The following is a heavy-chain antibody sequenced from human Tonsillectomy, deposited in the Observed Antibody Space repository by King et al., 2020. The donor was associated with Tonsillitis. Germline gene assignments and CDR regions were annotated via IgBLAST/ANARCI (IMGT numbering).Heavy chain of an antibody. V-gene: IGHV3-30-3*01. CDR2: ISYDGSNK. CDR3: ARDLADFWSGYQDYFDY. J-gene: IGHJ4*02. D-gene: IGHD3-3*01. CDR1: GFTFSSYA. Sequence: VQLVESGGGVVQPGRSLRLSCAASGFTFSSYAMHGVRQAPGKGLEWVAVISYDGSNKYYADSVKGRFTISRDNSKNTLYLQMNSLRAEDTAVYYCARDLADFWSGYQDYFDYWGQGTLVTVSS.